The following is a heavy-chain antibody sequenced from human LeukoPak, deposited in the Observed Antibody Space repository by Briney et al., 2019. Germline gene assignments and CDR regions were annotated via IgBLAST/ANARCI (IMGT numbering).Heavy chain of an antibody. V-gene: IGHV1-2*02. CDR2: INPNSGGT. D-gene: IGHD2-15*01. CDR3: ARGNPVVTRTRYWYFDL. Sequence: ASVKVSCKASGYTFTSYGISWVRQAPGQGLEWMGWINPNSGGTNYAQKFQGRVTMTRDTSISTAYMELSRLKSDDTALYYCARGNPVVTRTRYWYFDLWGRGTLVTVSS. J-gene: IGHJ2*01. CDR1: GYTFTSYG.